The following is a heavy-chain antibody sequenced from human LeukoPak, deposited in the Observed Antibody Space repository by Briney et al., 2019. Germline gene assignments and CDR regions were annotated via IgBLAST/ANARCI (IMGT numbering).Heavy chain of an antibody. CDR3: ARGGERYYFDS. J-gene: IGHJ4*02. CDR1: GYTFIMYA. CDR2: INAGNGNT. D-gene: IGHD1-1*01. V-gene: IGHV1-3*03. Sequence: GASVKVSCKASGYTFIMYAIHWVRQAPGQGLEWMGCINAGNGNTRYSQEFQGRVTITRDTSASTANMELSSLRSEDMAVYYCARGGERYYFDSRGQGTLVTVSS.